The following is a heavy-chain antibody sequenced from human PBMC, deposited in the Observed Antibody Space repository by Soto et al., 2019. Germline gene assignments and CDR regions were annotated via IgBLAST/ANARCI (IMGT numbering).Heavy chain of an antibody. V-gene: IGHV3-48*02. J-gene: IGHJ4*02. Sequence: EVQLVESGGGLVQPGGSLRLSCAASGFTFSSYSMDWVRQAPGKGLEWVSYISSSSNTMYYADSVKGRFTISRDNAKNSLYLQMISLRDEDTAVYYCARAGRGYSYGYFDYWGQGTLVTVSS. CDR3: ARAGRGYSYGYFDY. D-gene: IGHD5-18*01. CDR1: GFTFSSYS. CDR2: ISSSSNTM.